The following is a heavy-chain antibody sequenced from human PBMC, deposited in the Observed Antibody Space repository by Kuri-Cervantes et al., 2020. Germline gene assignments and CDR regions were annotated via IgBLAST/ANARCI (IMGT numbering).Heavy chain of an antibody. CDR2: IRSKAYGGTT. D-gene: IGHD3-16*02. J-gene: IGHJ4*02. Sequence: GGSLRLSCTASGFTFGDYAMSWVRQAPGKGLEWVGFIRSKAYGGTTEYAASVKGRFTISRDDSKSIAYLQMNSLKTEDTAVYYCTRGYYDYVWGSYRPLYFDYWGQGTLVTVSS. V-gene: IGHV3-49*04. CDR1: GFTFGDYA. CDR3: TRGYYDYVWGSYRPLYFDY.